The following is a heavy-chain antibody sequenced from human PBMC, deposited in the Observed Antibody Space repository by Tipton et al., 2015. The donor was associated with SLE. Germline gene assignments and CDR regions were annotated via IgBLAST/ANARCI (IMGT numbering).Heavy chain of an antibody. Sequence: LRLSCTVSGGSISSSSYYWGWIRQPPGKGLEWIGSIYYSGSTYYNPSLKSRVTISVDTSKNQFSLKLSSVTAADTAVYYCAKDALGGYFDYWGQGTLVTVSS. CDR3: AKDALGGYFDY. V-gene: IGHV4-39*02. D-gene: IGHD4-23*01. CDR1: GGSISSSSYY. CDR2: IYYSGST. J-gene: IGHJ4*02.